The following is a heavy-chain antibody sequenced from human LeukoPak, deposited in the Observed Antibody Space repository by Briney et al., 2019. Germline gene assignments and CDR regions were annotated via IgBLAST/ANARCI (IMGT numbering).Heavy chain of an antibody. CDR3: ARGAPIYYDSSGYGYFQH. Sequence: PSETLSLTCTVSGGSISSYYWSWIRHPPGKGLEWIGYIYYSGSTNYNPSLKSRVTISVDTSKNQFSLKLSSATAADTAVYYCARGAPIYYDSSGYGYFQHWGQGTLVTVSS. J-gene: IGHJ1*01. CDR1: GGSISSYY. CDR2: IYYSGST. V-gene: IGHV4-59*01. D-gene: IGHD3-22*01.